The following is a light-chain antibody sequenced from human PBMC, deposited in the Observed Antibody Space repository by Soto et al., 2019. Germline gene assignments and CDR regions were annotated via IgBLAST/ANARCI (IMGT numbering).Light chain of an antibody. Sequence: IVLTQSPATLSVSLGDRATLSCRATQSVATNLAWYQQKPGQAPRLLMYGVSTRAPGIPGRFSGSGSGTEFTLTIYSLQSEDLATYYCQQYDDWPRTFGQGTKVQIK. CDR1: QSVATN. V-gene: IGKV3-15*01. CDR2: GVS. J-gene: IGKJ1*01. CDR3: QQYDDWPRT.